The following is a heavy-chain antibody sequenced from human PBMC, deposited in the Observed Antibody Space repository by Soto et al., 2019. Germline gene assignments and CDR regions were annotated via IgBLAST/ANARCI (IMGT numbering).Heavy chain of an antibody. CDR3: ARLVSGTYCSQPPIDL. Sequence: QVQLVQSGAEVKEPGSSVKVSCTASGDTFTSFNSYVLSWVRQAPGQGLEWVGGIIPMFGTPHYAQKFQCRVTITADESTTTANMELSSVGPEYTAVYSCARLVSGTYCSQPPIDLWGQGTLVTGSS. CDR1: GDTFTSFNSYV. J-gene: IGHJ5*02. V-gene: IGHV1-69*12. CDR2: IIPMFGTP. D-gene: IGHD1-26*01.